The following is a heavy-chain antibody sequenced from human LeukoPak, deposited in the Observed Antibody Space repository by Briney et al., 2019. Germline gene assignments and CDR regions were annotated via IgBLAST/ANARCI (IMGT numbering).Heavy chain of an antibody. J-gene: IGHJ3*01. CDR2: MNPDSGDT. CDR3: ASRTSSGYDYDVFDL. D-gene: IGHD5-12*01. CDR1: GYTFTSFD. V-gene: IGHV1-8*01. Sequence: ASVKVSCKASGYTFTSFDINWVRQTAGQGLEWMGWMNPDSGDTGYAPKFQGRVIMTRNTSIRTAYMELSSLTSEDTAVYYCASRTSSGYDYDVFDLWGRGTVVTVSS.